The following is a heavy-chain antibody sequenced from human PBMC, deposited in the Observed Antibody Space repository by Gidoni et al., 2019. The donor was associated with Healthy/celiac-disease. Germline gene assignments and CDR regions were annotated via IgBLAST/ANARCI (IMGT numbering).Heavy chain of an antibody. D-gene: IGHD6-19*01. CDR2: INPSGGST. J-gene: IGHJ2*01. V-gene: IGHV1-46*03. Sequence: MHWVRQAPGQGLEWMGIINPSGGSTSYAQKFQGRVTMTRDTSTSTVYMELSSLRSEDTSVYYCASSTVYHRISSGWYFDLWGHGTLVTVSS. CDR3: ASSTVYHRISSGWYFDL.